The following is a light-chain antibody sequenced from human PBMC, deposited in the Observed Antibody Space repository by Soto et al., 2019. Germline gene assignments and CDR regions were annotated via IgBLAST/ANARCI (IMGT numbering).Light chain of an antibody. J-gene: IGKJ1*01. CDR1: QSINSW. V-gene: IGKV1-5*03. Sequence: DIQMTQSPSTLSASVGDRVTITCRASQSINSWLALYQQKPGKAPKLLIYKASSLESGVPSRFSGSGSGTEFTLTISSLQPGDFATYYCQHYNSYRTFGQGTKVDIK. CDR2: KAS. CDR3: QHYNSYRT.